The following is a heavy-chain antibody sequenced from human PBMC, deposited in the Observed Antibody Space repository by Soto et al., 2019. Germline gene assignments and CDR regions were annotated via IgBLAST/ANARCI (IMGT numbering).Heavy chain of an antibody. CDR2: INAGNGNT. CDR1: GYTFTSYA. Sequence: ASVKVSCKASGYTFTSYAMHWVRQAPGQRLEWMGWINAGNGNTKYSQKFQGQVTISADKSSSSAYLQWSSLKASDSAMYYCARLRIQSGNFRSFDYWGQGTLVTVSS. D-gene: IGHD1-1*01. V-gene: IGHV1-3*01. J-gene: IGHJ4*02. CDR3: ARLRIQSGNFRSFDY.